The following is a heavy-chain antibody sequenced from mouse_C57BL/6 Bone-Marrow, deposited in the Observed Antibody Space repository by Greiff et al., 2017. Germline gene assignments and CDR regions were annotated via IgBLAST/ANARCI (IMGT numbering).Heavy chain of an antibody. Sequence: ESGPGLVKPSQSLSLTCSVTGYSITSGYYWNWIRQFPGNKLEWMGYISYDGSNNYNPSLKNRISITRDTSKNQFFLKLNSVTTEDTATYYCARAYYGNYEGAMDYWGQGTSVTVSS. CDR1: GYSITSGYY. D-gene: IGHD2-10*01. J-gene: IGHJ4*01. CDR2: ISYDGSN. V-gene: IGHV3-6*01. CDR3: ARAYYGNYEGAMDY.